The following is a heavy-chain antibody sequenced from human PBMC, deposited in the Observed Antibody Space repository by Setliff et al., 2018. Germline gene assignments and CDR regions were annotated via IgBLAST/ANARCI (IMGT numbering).Heavy chain of an antibody. Sequence: LRLSCTASGFTFSSYAMSWVRQAPGKGLEWVSSIGDSGNSAYYADSVKGRFTISRDNSKNTVYVQMNSLRAEDTAVYYCAKDGGGTYYSRSDYWGQGTLVTVSS. CDR2: IGDSGNSA. CDR3: AKDGGGTYYSRSDY. D-gene: IGHD1-26*01. CDR1: GFTFSSYA. J-gene: IGHJ4*02. V-gene: IGHV3-23*01.